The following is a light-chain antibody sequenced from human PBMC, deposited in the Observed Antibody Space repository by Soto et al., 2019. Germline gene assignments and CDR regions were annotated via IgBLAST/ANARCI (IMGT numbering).Light chain of an antibody. V-gene: IGKV3-15*01. CDR2: GAS. CDR1: QSVSSN. Sequence: IVLTQSPATLSVSPGERATLSCGASQSVSSNLAWHQQRPGQAPRLLIYGASTRATGIPARFSGSGSGTEFTLTISSLQSEDFAVYYCQQYNNWPPWTFGQGTKVDI. CDR3: QQYNNWPPWT. J-gene: IGKJ1*01.